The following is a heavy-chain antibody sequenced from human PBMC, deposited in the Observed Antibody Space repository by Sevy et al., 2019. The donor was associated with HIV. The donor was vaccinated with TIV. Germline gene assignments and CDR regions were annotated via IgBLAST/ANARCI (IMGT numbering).Heavy chain of an antibody. CDR3: ARGSCSSTSCEEVDY. V-gene: IGHV1-18*01. J-gene: IGHJ4*02. Sequence: ASVKVSCKTSGYTFTSYGINWVRQAPGQGLEWMGWISIYNGNTNYVQKLQGRVTMTTDTSTSTAYMELRSLRSDDTAVYYCARGSCSSTSCEEVDYWGQGTLVTVSS. CDR2: ISIYNGNT. D-gene: IGHD2-2*01. CDR1: GYTFTSYG.